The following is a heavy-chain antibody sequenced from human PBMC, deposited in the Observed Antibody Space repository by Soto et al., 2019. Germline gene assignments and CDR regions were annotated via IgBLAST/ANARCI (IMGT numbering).Heavy chain of an antibody. Sequence: GGSLRLSCTGSGFTFGDFGMSWFRQAPGKGLEWLSFIRSKGYGGTTESAASVRGRFITSRDDSKSIAYLQMNSLKTEDTAVYYCASLASWSQEYYYGMDVWGQGTTVTVSS. CDR2: IRSKGYGGTT. CDR3: ASLASWSQEYYYGMDV. CDR1: GFTFGDFG. J-gene: IGHJ6*02. V-gene: IGHV3-49*03.